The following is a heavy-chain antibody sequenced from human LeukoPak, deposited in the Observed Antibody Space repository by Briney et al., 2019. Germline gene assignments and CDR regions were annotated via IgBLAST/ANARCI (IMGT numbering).Heavy chain of an antibody. J-gene: IGHJ4*02. D-gene: IGHD3-10*01. CDR1: GFTLSSYT. CDR2: IATAGTTI. Sequence: GGSLRLSCAASGFTLSSYTMNWVRQAPGKGLEWVSFIATAGTTIYYADSVKGRFTISRDNAKSSLYLQMNSLRDEDTAVYYCARGRNYFGSGSYYLDFWGQGTLVTVSS. CDR3: ARGRNYFGSGSYYLDF. V-gene: IGHV3-48*02.